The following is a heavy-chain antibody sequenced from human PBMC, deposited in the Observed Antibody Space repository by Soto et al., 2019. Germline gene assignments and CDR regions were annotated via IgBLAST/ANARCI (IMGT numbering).Heavy chain of an antibody. CDR1: GFTFSSYG. J-gene: IGHJ4*02. CDR2: ISYDGSNK. Sequence: GGSLRLSCAASGFTFSSYGMHWVRQAPGKGLEWVAVISYDGSNKYYADSVKGRFTISRDNSKNTLYLQMNSLRAEDTAVYYCAKMDQQWLAFDFWGQGTLVTVTS. CDR3: AKMDQQWLAFDF. V-gene: IGHV3-30*18. D-gene: IGHD6-19*01.